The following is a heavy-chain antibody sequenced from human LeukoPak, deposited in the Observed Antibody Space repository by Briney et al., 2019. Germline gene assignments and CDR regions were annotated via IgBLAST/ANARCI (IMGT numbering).Heavy chain of an antibody. D-gene: IGHD6-13*01. V-gene: IGHV1-18*01. CDR1: GYTLTSYG. Sequence: ASVKVSCKASGYTLTSYGISWVRQAPGQGLEWMGWISAYNGNTNYAQKLQGRVTMTTDTSTSTAYMELRSLRSDDTAVYYCARGSPSYSSSWYYDYWGQGTLVTVSS. CDR2: ISAYNGNT. J-gene: IGHJ4*02. CDR3: ARGSPSYSSSWYYDY.